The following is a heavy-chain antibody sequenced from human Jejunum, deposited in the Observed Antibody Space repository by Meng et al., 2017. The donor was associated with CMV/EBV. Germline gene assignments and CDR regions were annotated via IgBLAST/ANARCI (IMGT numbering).Heavy chain of an antibody. CDR3: ARDSSGSSYVTYYYYAMDV. CDR1: SFE. Sequence: SFEMNWVRQAPGSGLEWVASISGSDATQHYADSVKGRFTISRDNAKNSLFLQMNNLRAEDTAVYYCARDSSGSSYVTYYYYAMDVWGQGTTVTVSS. D-gene: IGHD1-26*01. J-gene: IGHJ6*02. V-gene: IGHV3-48*03. CDR2: ISGSDATQ.